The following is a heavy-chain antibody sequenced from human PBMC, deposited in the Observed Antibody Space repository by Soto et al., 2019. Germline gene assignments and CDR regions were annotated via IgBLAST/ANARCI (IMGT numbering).Heavy chain of an antibody. Sequence: GGSLRLSCAASGLTFSSYGMHWVRQAPGKGLEWVAVISYDGSNKYYADSVKGRFTISRDNSKNTLYLQMNSLRAEDTAVYYCAKAGSGYSGYDYSYYYYGMDVWGQGTTVTVSS. CDR1: GLTFSSYG. J-gene: IGHJ6*02. D-gene: IGHD5-12*01. CDR3: AKAGSGYSGYDYSYYYYGMDV. V-gene: IGHV3-30*18. CDR2: ISYDGSNK.